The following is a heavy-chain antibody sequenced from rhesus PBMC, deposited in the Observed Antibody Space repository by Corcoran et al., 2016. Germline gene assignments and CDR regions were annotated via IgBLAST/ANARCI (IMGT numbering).Heavy chain of an antibody. V-gene: IGHV4S12*01. CDR3: ARAIAAAAFDY. D-gene: IGHD6-25*01. CDR2: FYSSSGNT. J-gene: IGHJ4*01. CDR1: GGSCCGGYYY. Sequence: QVKLQEAGPGLVKPLATLSLTCAVSGGSCCGGYYYWSWFRQPPGKGLEWIGGFYSSSGNTYYNPSLKSRVTISKDTSKNQFSLKLSSVTAADTAVYYCARAIAAAAFDYWGQGVLVTVSS.